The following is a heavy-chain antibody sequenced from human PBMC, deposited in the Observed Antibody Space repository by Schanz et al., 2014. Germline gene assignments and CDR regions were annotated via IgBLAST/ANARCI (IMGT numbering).Heavy chain of an antibody. J-gene: IGHJ4*02. CDR2: ISDSGTYT. D-gene: IGHD6-13*01. Sequence: QVHLLESGGGLVEPGGSLRLSCAASGFVFGAYYMTWIRQAPGKGLEWLSYISDSGTYTNYADSVKGRFTISRDNAKSSLYLQMNSLRVEDTAVYFCVSQTGSPNYWGQGTLVTVSS. V-gene: IGHV3-11*06. CDR1: GFVFGAYY. CDR3: VSQTGSPNY.